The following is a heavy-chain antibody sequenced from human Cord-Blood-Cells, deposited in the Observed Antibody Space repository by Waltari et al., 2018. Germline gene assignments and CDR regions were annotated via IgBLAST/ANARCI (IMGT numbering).Heavy chain of an antibody. CDR3: AADGELYSSSWFPYYYYYGMDV. Sequence: QMQLVQSGPEVKKPGTSVKVSCKASGFTFTSSAVQWVRQAHGQRLEWLGWIVVGSGNTNYAQKFQERVTITRDMSTSTAYMELSSLRSEDTAVYYCAADGELYSSSWFPYYYYYGMDVWGQGTTVTVSS. D-gene: IGHD6-13*01. CDR1: GFTFTSSA. J-gene: IGHJ6*02. CDR2: IVVGSGNT. V-gene: IGHV1-58*01.